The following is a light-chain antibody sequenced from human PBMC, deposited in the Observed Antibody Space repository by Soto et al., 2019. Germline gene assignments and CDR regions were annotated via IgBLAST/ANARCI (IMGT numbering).Light chain of an antibody. CDR2: GAS. CDR1: HSVSNN. CDR3: QQYNDWPLT. J-gene: IGKJ4*01. V-gene: IGKV3-15*01. Sequence: IVLTQSPCTLSLSPEERAPLSCRSSHSVSNNYLAWYQQKPGQAPRLLIYGASTRATGIPARFSGSESGTEFTLTIISLQSEDSAVYYCQQYNDWPLTFGGGGKVDIK.